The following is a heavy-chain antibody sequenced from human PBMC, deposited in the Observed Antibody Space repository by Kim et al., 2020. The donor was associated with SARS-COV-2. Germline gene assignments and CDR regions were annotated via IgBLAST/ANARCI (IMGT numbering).Heavy chain of an antibody. Sequence: GGSLRLSCSASGFTFSNFAMTWVRQSPGKGLEWVSTMSNGRGSTSYADSVKGRFTISRDNSENTLYLQMNSLRVEDPAVYFCAKFFGSGTYYNFPDYWSRGTLVTVSS. CDR2: MSNGRGST. V-gene: IGHV3-23*01. CDR1: GFTFSNFA. J-gene: IGHJ4*02. CDR3: AKFFGSGTYYNFPDY. D-gene: IGHD3-10*01.